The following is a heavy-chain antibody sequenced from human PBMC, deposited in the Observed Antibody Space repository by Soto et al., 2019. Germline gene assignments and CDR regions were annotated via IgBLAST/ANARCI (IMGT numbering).Heavy chain of an antibody. D-gene: IGHD3-10*01. CDR3: AKSIVIGYFDN. CDR2: ISASGGST. Sequence: PGGSVRLSXATSGFSFSTYAMSWVRQAPGKGLECVSSISASGGSTYHADSVKGRFTISRDNSNNTLYLQMNSLRAEDTAVYYCAKSIVIGYFDNWGQGTLVTVSS. CDR1: GFSFSTYA. V-gene: IGHV3-23*01. J-gene: IGHJ4*02.